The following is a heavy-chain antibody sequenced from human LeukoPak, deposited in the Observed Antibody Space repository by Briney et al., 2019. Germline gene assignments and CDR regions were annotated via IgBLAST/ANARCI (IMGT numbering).Heavy chain of an antibody. CDR2: IIPIFGIA. CDR3: ATDAVEMATSKNRPPTDY. D-gene: IGHD5-24*01. V-gene: IGHV1-69*04. Sequence: VASVRVSCTASGVTFSSYAISWVRQAPGQGLEWMSRIIPIFGIANYAETLQGRVTITADKSTSTAYVEMSSLRSEDTAVYYCATDAVEMATSKNRPPTDYWGQGTLVSVSS. CDR1: GVTFSSYA. J-gene: IGHJ4*02.